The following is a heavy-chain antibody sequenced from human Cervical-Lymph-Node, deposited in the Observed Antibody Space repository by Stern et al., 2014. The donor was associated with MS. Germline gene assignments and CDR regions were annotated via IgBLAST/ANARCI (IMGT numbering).Heavy chain of an antibody. J-gene: IGHJ4*02. D-gene: IGHD1-26*01. CDR3: ARDHVGATSPPWN. V-gene: IGHV3-21*01. CDR1: GFTFSSYS. Sequence: EVQLVESGGGLVKPGGSLRLSCAASGFTFSSYSMNWVRQAPGKGLEWVSSISSSSSYIYYADSVKGRFTISRDNAKNSLYLQMNSLRAEDTAVYYCARDHVGATSPPWNWGQGTLVTVSS. CDR2: ISSSSSYI.